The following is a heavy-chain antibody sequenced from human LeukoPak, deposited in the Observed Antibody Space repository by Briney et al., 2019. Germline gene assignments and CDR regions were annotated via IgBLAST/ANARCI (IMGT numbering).Heavy chain of an antibody. Sequence: SETLSLTCAVYGGSFSGYYWSWIRQPPGKGLEWIGEINHSGSTNYNPSLKSRVTISVDTSKNQFSLKLSSVTAADTAVYYCARGVYCTNGVCYRGYYYYYYYMDVWGKGTTVTVSS. J-gene: IGHJ6*03. V-gene: IGHV4-34*01. CDR3: ARGVYCTNGVCYRGYYYYYYYMDV. CDR2: INHSGST. CDR1: GGSFSGYY. D-gene: IGHD2-8*01.